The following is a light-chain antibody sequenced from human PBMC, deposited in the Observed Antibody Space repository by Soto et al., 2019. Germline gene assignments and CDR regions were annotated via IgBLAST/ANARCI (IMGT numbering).Light chain of an antibody. CDR2: GAS. Sequence: DMVMTQSPATLSVSPLEIATLSCRASRSVSSSLAWYQQKPGRSPRLLIYGASTRAIGIPARFSGSGSGTEFTLTISSLQSEDFAVYYCLQYNNWWTFGQGTKVDIK. CDR3: LQYNNWWT. V-gene: IGKV3-15*01. CDR1: RSVSSS. J-gene: IGKJ1*01.